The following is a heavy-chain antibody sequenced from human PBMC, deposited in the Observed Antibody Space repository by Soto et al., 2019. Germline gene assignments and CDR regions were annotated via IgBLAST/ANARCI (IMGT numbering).Heavy chain of an antibody. Sequence: QVQLVQSGAEVKKPGASVKVSCKASGYTFTSYGISWVRQAPGQGLEWMGWISAYNGNTNYAQKLQGRVTMTTDTSTSTAYMELRSLRSDDTAVYYCARDVARYQLPPWPGYGMDVWGQGTTVTVSS. V-gene: IGHV1-18*04. J-gene: IGHJ6*02. CDR3: ARDVARYQLPPWPGYGMDV. CDR2: ISAYNGNT. CDR1: GYTFTSYG. D-gene: IGHD2-2*01.